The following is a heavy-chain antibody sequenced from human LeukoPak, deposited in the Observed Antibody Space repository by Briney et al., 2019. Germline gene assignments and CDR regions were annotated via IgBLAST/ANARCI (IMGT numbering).Heavy chain of an antibody. Sequence: SETLSLTCTVSGGSISSYYWSWIRQPPGKGLEWIGYIYFSGTTNYNPSLKSRVTMSLDTSKNQFSLKLNSVAAADTAVYYCARAGARATDFDYWGQGTLVTVSS. J-gene: IGHJ4*02. D-gene: IGHD3-10*01. CDR1: GGSISSYY. CDR3: ARAGARATDFDY. CDR2: IYFSGTT. V-gene: IGHV4-59*01.